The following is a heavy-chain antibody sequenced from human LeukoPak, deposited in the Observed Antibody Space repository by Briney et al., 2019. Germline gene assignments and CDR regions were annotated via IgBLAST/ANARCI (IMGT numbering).Heavy chain of an antibody. V-gene: IGHV3-30*03. CDR2: ISYDGSNK. D-gene: IGHD6-13*01. J-gene: IGHJ4*02. Sequence: GGSLRLSCAASGFTFSSYGMHWVRRAPGKGLEWVAVISYDGSNKYYADSVKGRFTISRDNSKNTLYLQMNSLRAEDTAVYYCARRGIAAAGSYYFDYWGQGTLVTVSS. CDR1: GFTFSSYG. CDR3: ARRGIAAAGSYYFDY.